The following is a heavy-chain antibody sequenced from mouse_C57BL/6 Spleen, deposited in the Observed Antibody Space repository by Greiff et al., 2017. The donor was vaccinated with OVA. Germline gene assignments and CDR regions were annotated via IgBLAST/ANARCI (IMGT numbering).Heavy chain of an antibody. Sequence: QVQLQQPGAELVKPGASVKLSCKASGYTFTSYWMQWVKQRPGQGLEWIGEIDPSDSYNNYNQKFKGKATLTVDTSSSTAYMQLSSLTSEDSAVYYCARDSKGYYFDYWGQGTTLTVSS. D-gene: IGHD2-5*01. J-gene: IGHJ2*01. CDR3: ARDSKGYYFDY. CDR2: IDPSDSYN. CDR1: GYTFTSYW. V-gene: IGHV1-50*01.